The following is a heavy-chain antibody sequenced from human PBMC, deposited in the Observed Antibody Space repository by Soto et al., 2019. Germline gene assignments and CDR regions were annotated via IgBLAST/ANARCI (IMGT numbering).Heavy chain of an antibody. Sequence: SETLSLTCTVSGDSISSIYWWIWRRQPAGRGLQWVGEDYHTGTTNYNPSLKSRVTTSVDKPQNHFPHNVTSATAADTAEYCSAQSWGFFAISLLVLWGQ. CDR3: AQSWGFFAISLLVL. J-gene: IGHJ3*01. V-gene: IGHV4-4*01. CDR2: DYHTGTT. D-gene: IGHD2-2*02. CDR1: GDSISSIYW.